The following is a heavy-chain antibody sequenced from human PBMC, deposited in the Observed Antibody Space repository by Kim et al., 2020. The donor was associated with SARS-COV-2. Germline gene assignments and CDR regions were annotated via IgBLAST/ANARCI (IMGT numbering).Heavy chain of an antibody. D-gene: IGHD5-12*01. CDR2: VNAGNGNT. J-gene: IGHJ4*02. CDR1: GFTFTDYA. CDR3: ARGRWVATTASYYLDY. V-gene: IGHV1-3*01. Sequence: ASVKVSCKASGFTFTDYAIQWVRQAPGQGLEWMGWVNAGNGNTKYSQKFQGRVTITRDTSATTAYMELSSLRSEDTAVYSCARGRWVATTASYYLDYWGQGTLVTVSS.